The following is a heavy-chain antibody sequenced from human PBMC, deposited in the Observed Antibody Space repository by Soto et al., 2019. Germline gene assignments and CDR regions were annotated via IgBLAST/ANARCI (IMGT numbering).Heavy chain of an antibody. CDR2: ISAYNGNT. J-gene: IGHJ6*02. Sequence: QVQLVQSGAEVKKPGASVKVSCKASGYTFTSYGISWVRQAPVQGLEWMGGISAYNGNTNYAQKLQGRVTMTPDTSTSKAYMEQRSLRSDDTAVYYCARGVVVDKYGMDVWGQGTTVTVS. CDR3: ARGVVVDKYGMDV. CDR1: GYTFTSYG. V-gene: IGHV1-18*01. D-gene: IGHD3-22*01.